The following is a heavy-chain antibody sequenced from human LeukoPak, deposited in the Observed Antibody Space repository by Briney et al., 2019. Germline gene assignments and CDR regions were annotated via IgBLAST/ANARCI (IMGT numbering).Heavy chain of an antibody. J-gene: IGHJ4*02. CDR2: IIPIFGTA. Sequence: SVKVSCKASGGTFSSYAISWVRQAPGQGLEWMGGIIPIFGTANYAQKFQGRVTITTDESTSTAYTELSSLRSEDTAVYYCASGSGSYYFDYWGQGTLVTVSS. CDR1: GGTFSSYA. V-gene: IGHV1-69*05. D-gene: IGHD3-10*01. CDR3: ASGSGSYYFDY.